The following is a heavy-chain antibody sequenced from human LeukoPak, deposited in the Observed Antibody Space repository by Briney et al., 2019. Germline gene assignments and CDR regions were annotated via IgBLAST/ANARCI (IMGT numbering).Heavy chain of an antibody. CDR2: IYTSGSA. D-gene: IGHD3-3*01. V-gene: IGHV4-4*07. J-gene: IGHJ4*02. Sequence: SQTLSLTCTVSGGSISSYYWSWIRQPAGKGLEWIGRIYTSGSANYNPSLKSRVTISVDTSKNQFSLKLSSVTAADTAVYYCARDLNYDFWSGYGYWGQGTLVTVSS. CDR3: ARDLNYDFWSGYGY. CDR1: GGSISSYY.